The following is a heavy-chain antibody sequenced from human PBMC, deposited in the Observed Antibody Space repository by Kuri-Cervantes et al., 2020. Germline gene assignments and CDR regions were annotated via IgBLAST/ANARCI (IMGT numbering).Heavy chain of an antibody. D-gene: IGHD4-17*01. CDR2: IYADGGA. CDR3: AREDDYGDHRGLSYCDC. CDR1: GRSITSHTYD. V-gene: IGHV4-61*02. Sequence: SQTLSLTCTVAGRSITSHTYDWSWLRQSAGKGLEWFGLIYADGGAHYNPSLKGRVTIFVDTSTNQFSLRLTSVTAADTAVYFWAREDDYGDHRGLSYCDCWGQGTPVTVSS. J-gene: IGHJ4*02.